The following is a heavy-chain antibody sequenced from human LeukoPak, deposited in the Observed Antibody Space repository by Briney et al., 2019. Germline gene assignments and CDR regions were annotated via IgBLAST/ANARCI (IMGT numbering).Heavy chain of an antibody. CDR3: ARRSGIAVAGAFDY. CDR1: GFTFSSSS. D-gene: IGHD6-19*01. J-gene: IGHJ4*02. V-gene: IGHV3-23*01. Sequence: GGSLRLSCAASGFTFSSSSMNWVRQAPGKGLEWVSAISGSGGSTYYADSVKGRFTISRDNSKSTLYLQMNSLRAEDTAVYYCARRSGIAVAGAFDYWGQGTLVTVSS. CDR2: ISGSGGST.